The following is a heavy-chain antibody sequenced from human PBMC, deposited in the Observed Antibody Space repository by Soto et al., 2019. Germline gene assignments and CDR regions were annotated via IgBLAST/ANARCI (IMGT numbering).Heavy chain of an antibody. CDR3: ARGRGWPNYYYYYGMDV. D-gene: IGHD6-19*01. J-gene: IGHJ6*02. CDR1: GFTFSGYS. V-gene: IGHV3-21*01. CDR2: ISSSSSYI. Sequence: GGSLRLSCAASGFTFSGYSMNWVRQSPGKGLEWVSSISSSSSYIYYADSVKGRFTISRDNAKNSLYLQMNSLRAEDTAVYYCARGRGWPNYYYYYGMDVWGQGTTVTVSS.